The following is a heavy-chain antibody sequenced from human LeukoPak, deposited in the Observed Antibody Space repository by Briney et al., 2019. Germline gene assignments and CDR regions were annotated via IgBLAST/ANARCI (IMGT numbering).Heavy chain of an antibody. Sequence: PGGSLRLSCAASGFTFSSYSMNWVRQAPGKGLEWVSYISSSSSTIYYADSVKGRFTISRDNAKNSLYLQMNSLRAEDTAVYYCARVVFGEGDDHWGQGTLVTVSS. CDR2: ISSSSSTI. CDR1: GFTFSSYS. D-gene: IGHD3-10*02. V-gene: IGHV3-48*01. J-gene: IGHJ4*02. CDR3: ARVVFGEGDDH.